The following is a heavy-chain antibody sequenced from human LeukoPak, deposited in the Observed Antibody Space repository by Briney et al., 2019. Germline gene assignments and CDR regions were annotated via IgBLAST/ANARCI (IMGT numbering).Heavy chain of an antibody. CDR1: GFTFSDHY. J-gene: IGHJ6*04. V-gene: IGHV3-72*01. CDR3: ARGPSISTTHTAYYYGMDV. CDR2: IRNIANSYTT. Sequence: GGSLRLSCAASGFTFSDHYMDWVSQAPGKGLEWVCRIRNIANSYTTEYAASVKGRFSISRDESENLVYLQMNSLKTEDTAVYYCARGPSISTTHTAYYYGMDVWGKGSTVTVSS. D-gene: IGHD1-1*01.